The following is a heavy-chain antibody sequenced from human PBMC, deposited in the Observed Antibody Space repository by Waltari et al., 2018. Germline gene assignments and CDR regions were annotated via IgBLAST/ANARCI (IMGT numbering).Heavy chain of an antibody. CDR2: MSHSGAL. V-gene: IGHV4-59*02. Sequence: QVQLQESGPGLLNPSETLSLTCSVSGGSVSGDYWSWIRQPPGKGLEFIAYMSHSGALTKNPSLKSRVTISLDTSKNQFSLNLDSVTAADTAVYYCARQIGGRLLWDYWGQGTLVVVSS. CDR1: GGSVSGDY. D-gene: IGHD2-21*02. CDR3: ARQIGGRLLWDY. J-gene: IGHJ4*02.